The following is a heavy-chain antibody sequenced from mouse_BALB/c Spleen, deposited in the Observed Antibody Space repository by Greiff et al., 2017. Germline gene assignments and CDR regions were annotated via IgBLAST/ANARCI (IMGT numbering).Heavy chain of an antibody. CDR2: ISSGGSYT. CDR3: ASPSSYDYDVAWFAY. Sequence: EVKVIESGGDLVKPGGSLKLSCAASGFTFSSYGMSWVRQTPDKRLEWVATISSGGSYTYYPDSVKGRFTISRDNAKNTLYLQMSSLKSEDTAMYYCASPSSYDYDVAWFAYWGQGTLVTVSA. CDR1: GFTFSSYG. J-gene: IGHJ3*01. V-gene: IGHV5-6*01. D-gene: IGHD2-4*01.